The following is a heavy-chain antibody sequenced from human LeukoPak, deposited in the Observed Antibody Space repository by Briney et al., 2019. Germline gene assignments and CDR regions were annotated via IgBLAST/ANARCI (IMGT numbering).Heavy chain of an antibody. J-gene: IGHJ3*02. CDR3: VRGNYDNRGYSNAFDI. Sequence: SGTLSLTCTVSGASISSSYWSWIRQPPGKRREWIGFIYYSGSTNSNPSLKSRVTISADTSKNQFSLKLSSVTAADTAVYYCVRGNYDNRGYSNAFDIWGQGAMVTVSS. CDR2: IYYSGST. D-gene: IGHD3-22*01. CDR1: GASISSSY. V-gene: IGHV4-59*01.